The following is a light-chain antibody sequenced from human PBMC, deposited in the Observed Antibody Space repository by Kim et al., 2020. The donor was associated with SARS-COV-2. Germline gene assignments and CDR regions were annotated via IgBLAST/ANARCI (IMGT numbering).Light chain of an antibody. J-gene: IGLJ2*01. V-gene: IGLV2-23*02. CDR2: EVT. CDR1: SSDVGSYNL. Sequence: QSIEISCTGTSSDVGSYNLVSWYQQYAGNAPKLIIYEVTERPSGISDRFSGSKSGNTASLTISGLQAEDEAHYYCCSYAGSTTYVLFGGGTQLTVL. CDR3: CSYAGSTTYVL.